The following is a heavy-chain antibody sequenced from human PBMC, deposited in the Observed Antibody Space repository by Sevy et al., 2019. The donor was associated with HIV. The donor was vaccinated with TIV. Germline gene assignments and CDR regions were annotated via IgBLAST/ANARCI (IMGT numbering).Heavy chain of an antibody. Sequence: LSLTCAVYGGSLSGYYWSWIRQTPGKRLEWIGDIIPSGDTNYNPSLKSRVTISIDTSKNQFSLKLNSVTAADTAMYFCARGQWEHPYWGQGSLVTVSS. CDR2: IIPSGDT. CDR3: ARGQWEHPY. D-gene: IGHD1-26*01. J-gene: IGHJ4*02. V-gene: IGHV4-34*01. CDR1: GGSLSGYY.